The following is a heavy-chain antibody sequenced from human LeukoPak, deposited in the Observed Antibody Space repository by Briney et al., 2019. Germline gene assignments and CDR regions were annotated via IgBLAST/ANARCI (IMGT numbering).Heavy chain of an antibody. V-gene: IGHV1-69*04. D-gene: IGHD2-2*01. Sequence: SVKVSCKASGGTFSSYAISWVRQAPGQGLEWMGRIIPILGIANYAQKFQGRVTITADKSTSTAYMELSSLRSEDTAVYYCARDNCSSTSCYGFFLVYYYGMDVWGQGTTVTVSS. CDR1: GGTFSSYA. CDR3: ARDNCSSTSCYGFFLVYYYGMDV. CDR2: IIPILGIA. J-gene: IGHJ6*02.